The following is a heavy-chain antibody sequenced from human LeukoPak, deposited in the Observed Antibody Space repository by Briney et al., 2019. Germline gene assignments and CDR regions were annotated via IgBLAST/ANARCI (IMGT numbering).Heavy chain of an antibody. CDR1: GFTFSSYW. Sequence: GGSLRLSCAASGFTFSSYWMSWVRQAPGKGLEWVANIKQDGSEKYYVDSVKGRFTISRDNAKNSLSLQKNSLRAEDTAVYYCARRDSSGWYYFDYWGQGTLVTVSS. V-gene: IGHV3-7*01. CDR3: ARRDSSGWYYFDY. D-gene: IGHD6-19*01. J-gene: IGHJ4*02. CDR2: IKQDGSEK.